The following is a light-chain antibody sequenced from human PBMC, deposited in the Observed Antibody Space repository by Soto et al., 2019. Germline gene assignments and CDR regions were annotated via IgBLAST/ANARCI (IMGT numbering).Light chain of an antibody. CDR1: QSVASN. J-gene: IGKJ4*01. V-gene: IGKV3-15*01. CDR3: QQYNNWPLT. Sequence: EVGMTQSPGTLSVPPGERATLSCRASQSVASNLAWYQQKPGQAPRLLIYGTSARATGVPARFSGSGSGTECTLTISSLQSEVCAVYYCQQYNNWPLTFGGGTKVEL. CDR2: GTS.